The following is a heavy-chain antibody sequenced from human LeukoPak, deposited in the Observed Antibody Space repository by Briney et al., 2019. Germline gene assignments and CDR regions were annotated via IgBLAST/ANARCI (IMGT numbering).Heavy chain of an antibody. CDR1: DDSITMYY. CDR3: ARGRVSSSTWYSTYYYYFYMDV. CDR2: VDHTGST. J-gene: IGHJ6*03. V-gene: IGHV4-59*01. Sequence: SETLSLTCSVSDDSITMYYWTWIRQPPGKGLEWIGYVDHTGSTNLNPSLNGRVSISRDTTKNLFSLRLRSVTAADTAVYFCARGRVSSSTWYSTYYYYFYMDVWGKGTTVTVSS. D-gene: IGHD1-1*01.